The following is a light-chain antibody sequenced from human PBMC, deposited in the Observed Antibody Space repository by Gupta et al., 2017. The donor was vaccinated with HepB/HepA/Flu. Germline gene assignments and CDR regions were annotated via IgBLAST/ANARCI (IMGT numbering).Light chain of an antibody. J-gene: IGLJ2*01. Sequence: QSALTQPAPSSGPPGQSTTISCPAPTNDVGGYNYVSWYQQHPGQAPKLLIYDVSNQASGVSNRFSGSKSGNTASLTIAGLQAEDEADYYCSSGTYTTTLVVFGGGTKVTVL. V-gene: IGLV2-14*01. CDR1: TNDVGGYNY. CDR3: SSGTYTTTLVV. CDR2: DVS.